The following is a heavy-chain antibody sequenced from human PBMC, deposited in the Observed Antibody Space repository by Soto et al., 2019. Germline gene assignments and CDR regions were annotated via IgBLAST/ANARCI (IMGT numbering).Heavy chain of an antibody. V-gene: IGHV1-18*01. CDR3: ARVLPPFDP. CDR1: GYTFTSYG. J-gene: IGHJ5*02. Sequence: QVQLVQSGAEVKKPGASVKVSCKASGYTFTSYGISWVRQAPGQGLEWMGWINASNGNTNSAQKLQGRGTMTTDKSTSRAYMALRSLRSDDAAVYYCARVLPPFDPWGQGTLVTVSS. CDR2: INASNGNT.